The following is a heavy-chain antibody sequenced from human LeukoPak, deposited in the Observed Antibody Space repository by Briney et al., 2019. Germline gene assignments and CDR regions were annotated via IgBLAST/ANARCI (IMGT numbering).Heavy chain of an antibody. J-gene: IGHJ6*02. D-gene: IGHD1-26*01. CDR1: GFTFDDYA. CDR2: ISWNSGSI. Sequence: PGGSLRLSCAASGFTFDDYAMHWVRQARGKGVEWVSGISWNSGSIGYADSVKGRFTISRDNATNSLYLQMNSLRAEDTALYYCAKDIGGSYYYYYGMDVWGQGTTVTVSS. V-gene: IGHV3-9*01. CDR3: AKDIGGSYYYYYGMDV.